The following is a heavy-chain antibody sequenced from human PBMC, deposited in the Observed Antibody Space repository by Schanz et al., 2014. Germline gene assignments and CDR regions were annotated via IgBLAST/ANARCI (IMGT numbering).Heavy chain of an antibody. CDR2: INAGTGNT. Sequence: QVQLVQSWAEVKGPGASVKVSCKASGYSFTPFPIHWVRQAPGQRLEWMGWINAGTGNTEYSQKLQGRVTMTTDTSTSTAYMELRSLRSDDTAVYYCAKSKSQLPLFDYWGQGTLVAVSS. CDR3: AKSKSQLPLFDY. V-gene: IGHV1-3*01. CDR1: GYSFTPFP. D-gene: IGHD2-21*01. J-gene: IGHJ4*02.